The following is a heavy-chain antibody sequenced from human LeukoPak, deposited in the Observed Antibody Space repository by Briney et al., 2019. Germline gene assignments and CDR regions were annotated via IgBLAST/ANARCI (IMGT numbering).Heavy chain of an antibody. CDR3: ASSTYYYDSSGYSAAFDI. V-gene: IGHV4-31*03. J-gene: IGHJ3*02. CDR1: GGSISSGGYY. Sequence: SETLSLTRTVSGGSISSGGYYWSWIRQHPGKGLEWIGYIYYSGSTYYNPSLESRVTISVDTSKNQFSLKLSSVTAADTAVYYCASSTYYYDSSGYSAAFDIWGQGTMVTVSS. CDR2: IYYSGST. D-gene: IGHD3-22*01.